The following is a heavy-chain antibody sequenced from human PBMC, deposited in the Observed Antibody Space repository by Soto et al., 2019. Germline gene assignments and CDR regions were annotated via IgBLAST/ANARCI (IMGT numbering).Heavy chain of an antibody. D-gene: IGHD2-21*02. CDR3: ERVTRGLYFFDY. V-gene: IGHV4-39*01. J-gene: IGHJ4*02. Sequence: SETLSLTCTVSGDSISSITYYWGWIRQPPGKGLEWIGSIYYSGSTYYNPSLKSRVTISVDTSKNQFSLKLSSVTAADTAVYYCERVTRGLYFFDYWGQGTLVTLSS. CDR1: GDSISSITYY. CDR2: IYYSGST.